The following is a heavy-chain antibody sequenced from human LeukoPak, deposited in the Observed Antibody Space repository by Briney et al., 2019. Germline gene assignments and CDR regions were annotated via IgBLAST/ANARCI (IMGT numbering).Heavy chain of an antibody. Sequence: GGSLRLSCAASGFTFSSYPMSWVRQAPAKGLQWVSAISGGGGSAYYADSVKGRFTISRDNSKSTLYLQMNSLRAEDTAVYYCAKDLDSIAAAIFDYWGQGTPVTVSS. CDR1: GFTFSSYP. J-gene: IGHJ4*02. D-gene: IGHD6-13*01. CDR3: AKDLDSIAAAIFDY. V-gene: IGHV3-23*01. CDR2: ISGGGGSA.